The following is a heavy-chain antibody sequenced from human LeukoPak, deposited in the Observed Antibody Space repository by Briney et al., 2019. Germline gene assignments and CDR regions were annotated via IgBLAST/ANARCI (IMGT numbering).Heavy chain of an antibody. CDR1: GFTFDDYA. J-gene: IGHJ6*02. D-gene: IGHD3-22*01. Sequence: QPGGSLRLSCAASGFTFDDYAMHWVRQAPGKGLEWVSGISWNSGSIGYADSVKGRFTISRDNSKNTLYLQMNSLRVEDTAVYYCARDRRMYYYDSTSGMDVWGQGTTVTVSS. V-gene: IGHV3-9*01. CDR2: ISWNSGSI. CDR3: ARDRRMYYYDSTSGMDV.